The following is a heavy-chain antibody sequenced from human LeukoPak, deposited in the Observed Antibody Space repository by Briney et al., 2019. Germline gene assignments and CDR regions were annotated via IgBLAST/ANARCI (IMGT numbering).Heavy chain of an antibody. V-gene: IGHV3-21*01. CDR2: ISSSSSYI. CDR1: GFTFSSYS. J-gene: IGHJ4*02. D-gene: IGHD5-24*01. Sequence: GGSLRLSCAASGFTFSSYSMNWVRQAPGKGLEWVSSISSSSSYIYYADSVKGRFTISRDNAKNSLYLQMNSLRAEDTAVYYCANSQDRDGATFDYWGQGTLVTVSS. CDR3: ANSQDRDGATFDY.